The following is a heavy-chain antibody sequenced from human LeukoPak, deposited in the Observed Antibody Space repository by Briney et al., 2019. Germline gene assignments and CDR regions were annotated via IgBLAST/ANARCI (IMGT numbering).Heavy chain of an antibody. Sequence: SVKVSCKAPGGSFNNYAISWVRQAPGHGLEWMGRFIPFSGTSDYAHKFQARVTITMDESTAYMELSSLRPEDTAVYYCARIEDSTHGLLDYWGQGTLVTVSS. J-gene: IGHJ4*02. CDR2: FIPFSGTS. CDR1: GGSFNNYA. D-gene: IGHD5-12*01. CDR3: ARIEDSTHGLLDY. V-gene: IGHV1-69*05.